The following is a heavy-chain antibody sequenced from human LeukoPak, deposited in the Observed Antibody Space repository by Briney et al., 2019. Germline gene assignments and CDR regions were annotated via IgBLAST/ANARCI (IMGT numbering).Heavy chain of an antibody. CDR2: ISAYNGNT. Sequence: ASVKVSCKASGYTFTSYGISWVRQEPGQGLEWMGWISAYNGNTNYAQKLQGRVTMTTDTSTSTAYMELRSLRSDDTAVYYCARDSTSMVGFYYYGMDVWGQGTTVTVSS. CDR1: GYTFTSYG. V-gene: IGHV1-18*01. J-gene: IGHJ6*02. CDR3: ARDSTSMVGFYYYGMDV. D-gene: IGHD2-8*01.